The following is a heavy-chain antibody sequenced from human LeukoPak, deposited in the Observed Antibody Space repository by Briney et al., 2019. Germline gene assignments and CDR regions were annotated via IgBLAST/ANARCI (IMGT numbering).Heavy chain of an antibody. J-gene: IGHJ4*02. Sequence: GGSLRLSCAASGFTFSNAWMNWVRQAPGKGLEWVGRIKSKTDGGTTDYAAPVKGRFTISRDDSKNTLYLEMYSLKTEDTAMYYCMYFWSGSSLVDYWGQGTLVTVSS. CDR1: GFTFSNAW. D-gene: IGHD3-3*01. CDR2: IKSKTDGGTT. CDR3: MYFWSGSSLVDY. V-gene: IGHV3-15*01.